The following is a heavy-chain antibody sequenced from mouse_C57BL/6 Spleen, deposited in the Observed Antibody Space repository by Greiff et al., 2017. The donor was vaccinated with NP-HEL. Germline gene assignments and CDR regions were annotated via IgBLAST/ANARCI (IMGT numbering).Heavy chain of an antibody. V-gene: IGHV5-6*02. J-gene: IGHJ2*01. CDR2: ISSGGSYT. Sequence: EVMLVESGGDLVKPGGSLKLSCAASGFTFSSYGMSWVRQTPDKRLEWVATISSGGSYTYYPDSVKGRFTISRDNAKNTLYLQMSSLKSEDTAMYYCASFYYYGSSPGYFDYWGQGTTLTVSS. D-gene: IGHD1-1*01. CDR1: GFTFSSYG. CDR3: ASFYYYGSSPGYFDY.